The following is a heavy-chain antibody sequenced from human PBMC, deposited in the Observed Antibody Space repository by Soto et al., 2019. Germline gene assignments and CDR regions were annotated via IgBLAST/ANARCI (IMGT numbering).Heavy chain of an antibody. CDR3: ARDTYYYGSGTHDAFDI. D-gene: IGHD3-10*01. Sequence: ASVKVSCKASGYTFTSYGISWVRQAPGQGLEWMGWISAYNGNTDYAQKLQGRVTMTTDTSMSTAYMELRSLRSDDTAGYYCARDTYYYGSGTHDAFDIWGQGTMVTVSS. CDR2: ISAYNGNT. J-gene: IGHJ3*02. V-gene: IGHV1-18*01. CDR1: GYTFTSYG.